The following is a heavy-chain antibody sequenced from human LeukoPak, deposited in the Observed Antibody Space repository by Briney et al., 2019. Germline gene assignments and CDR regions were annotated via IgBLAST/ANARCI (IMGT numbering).Heavy chain of an antibody. J-gene: IGHJ4*02. CDR2: INPSGGST. CDR3: ARENSDSGSRYYFDY. V-gene: IGHV1-46*01. CDR1: GYTFTSYY. Sequence: ASVKVSCKASGYTFTSYYMHWVRQAPGQGLEWMGIINPSGGSTSYAQKFQGRVTMTRDTSTSTAYMELRSLRSDDTAVYYCARENSDSGSRYYFDYWGQGTLVTVSS. D-gene: IGHD1-26*01.